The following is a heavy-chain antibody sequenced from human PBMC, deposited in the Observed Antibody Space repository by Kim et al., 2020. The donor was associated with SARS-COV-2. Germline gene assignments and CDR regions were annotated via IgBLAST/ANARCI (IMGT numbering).Heavy chain of an antibody. J-gene: IGHJ5*02. CDR3: ARGGHTYLRWFDP. CDR2: INTNTWNP. Sequence: ASVKVSCKASGYSFTSYGVNWVRQAPGQGLEWMGWINTNTWNPTYAQGFRGRFVFSLDTSIRTAYLHITSLQAEDTAVYYCARGGHTYLRWFDPWGQGTLVTVSS. CDR1: GYSFTSYG. D-gene: IGHD5-18*01. V-gene: IGHV7-4-1*02.